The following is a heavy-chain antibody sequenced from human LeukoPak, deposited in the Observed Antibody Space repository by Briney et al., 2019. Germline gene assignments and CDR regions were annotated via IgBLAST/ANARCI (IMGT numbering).Heavy chain of an antibody. Sequence: SETLSLTCAVYGGSFSGYYWSWIRQPPGKGLEWIGEINHSGSTNYNPSLKSRVTISVDTSKNQFSLKLSSVTAADTAVYYCARVSHYYDSSGNYYYYMDVWGKGTTVTISS. CDR1: GGSFSGYY. J-gene: IGHJ6*03. CDR2: INHSGST. D-gene: IGHD3-22*01. V-gene: IGHV4-34*01. CDR3: ARVSHYYDSSGNYYYYMDV.